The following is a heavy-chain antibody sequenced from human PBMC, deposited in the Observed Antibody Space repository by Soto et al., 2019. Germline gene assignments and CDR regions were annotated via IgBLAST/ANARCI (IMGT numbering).Heavy chain of an antibody. D-gene: IGHD3-10*01. J-gene: IGHJ5*02. CDR2: INPNSGGT. CDR1: GYTFTGYY. Sequence: QVQLVQSGAEVKKPGASVKVSCKASGYTFTGYYMHWVRQAPGQGLEWMGWINPNSGGTNYAQKFQGWVTMTRDTSNSTAYMELSRLRSDDTAVYYCARDRWFGENWFDPWGQGTLVTVSS. V-gene: IGHV1-2*04. CDR3: ARDRWFGENWFDP.